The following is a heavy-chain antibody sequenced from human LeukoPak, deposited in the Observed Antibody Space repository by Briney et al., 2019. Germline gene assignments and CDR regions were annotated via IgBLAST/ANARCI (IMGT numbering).Heavy chain of an antibody. CDR2: IYWDDDK. J-gene: IGHJ4*02. V-gene: IGHV2-5*02. D-gene: IGHD5-18*01. CDR1: GFSLSTSGVG. CDR3: AHIVDTAMVMDY. Sequence: SGPTLVKPTQTLTLTCTFSGFSLSTSGVGVGWIRQPPGKALEWLALIYWDDDKRYSPSLKSRLTITKVTSKNQVVLTMTNMDPVDTATYYCAHIVDTAMVMDYWGQGTLVTVSS.